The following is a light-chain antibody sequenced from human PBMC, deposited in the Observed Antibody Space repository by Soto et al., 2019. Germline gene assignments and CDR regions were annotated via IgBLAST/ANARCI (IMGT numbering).Light chain of an antibody. V-gene: IGKV3D-15*01. CDR1: QSVSRN. J-gene: IGKJ5*01. CDR2: DAF. CDR3: LQDYRYPIT. Sequence: EIVMTQSPATLSVSPGERATLSCRASQSVSRNLAWYQQKPGQAPRLLIYDAFTRATGTPARFSGSGSGTEFTLTISSLQPDDFATYYCLQDYRYPITFGQGTRLEI.